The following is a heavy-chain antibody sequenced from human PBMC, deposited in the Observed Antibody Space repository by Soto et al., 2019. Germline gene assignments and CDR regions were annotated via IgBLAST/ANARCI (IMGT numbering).Heavy chain of an antibody. V-gene: IGHV4-31*03. CDR1: GCSISSGRYY. D-gene: IGHD2-15*01. CDR2: IYYSGST. CDR3: ARVASRGGYCSGGSCLFDY. Sequence: PSETLSLTCTVSGCSISSGRYYWSWIRQHPGKGLEWIGYIYYSGSTYYNPSLKSRVTISVDTSKNQFSLKLSSVTAADTAVYYCARVASRGGYCSGGSCLFDYWGQGTLVTVSS. J-gene: IGHJ4*02.